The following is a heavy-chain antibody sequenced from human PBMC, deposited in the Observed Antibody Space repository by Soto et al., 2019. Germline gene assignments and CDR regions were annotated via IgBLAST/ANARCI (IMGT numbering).Heavy chain of an antibody. Sequence: GGSLRLSCTASGFNFGGYALGWFRQAPGQGLEWVGFTRSKAYGGTTEFAASMRGRFTISRDDSRSIAYLQIHSLKTEDTPVYYCSIGGYHSGYYETKPYYFDYWGQGTLVTVSS. CDR1: GFNFGGYA. CDR2: TRSKAYGGTT. CDR3: SIGGYHSGYYETKPYYFDY. J-gene: IGHJ4*02. V-gene: IGHV3-49*03. D-gene: IGHD3-22*01.